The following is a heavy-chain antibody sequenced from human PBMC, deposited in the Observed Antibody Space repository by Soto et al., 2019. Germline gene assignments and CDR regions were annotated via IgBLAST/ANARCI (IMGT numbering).Heavy chain of an antibody. J-gene: IGHJ4*02. CDR1: GFIFINYG. CDR2: ISYDGTIQ. D-gene: IGHD6-13*01. V-gene: IGHV3-30*18. Sequence: QVHLVESGGGVVQPGRSLRLSCAASGFIFINYGMHWVRQAPGKGLEWLAVISYDGTIQYYVDSVKGRFTISRDNSNNTLFLQMNSLRPEDTDVYFCAKSRPGSSWYEGDSWGQGTLVTVSS. CDR3: AKSRPGSSWYEGDS.